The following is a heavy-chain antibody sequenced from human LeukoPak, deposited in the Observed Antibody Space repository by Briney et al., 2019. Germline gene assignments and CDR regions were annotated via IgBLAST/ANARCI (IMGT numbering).Heavy chain of an antibody. CDR3: ARAGVVPAAIHFDY. J-gene: IGHJ4*02. CDR2: INPNSGGT. D-gene: IGHD2-2*01. V-gene: IGHV1-2*02. Sequence: ASVKVSCKASGYTFTSYGISWVRQAPGQGLEWMGWINPNSGGTNYAQKFQGRVTMTRDTSISTAYMELSRLRSDDTAVYYCARAGVVPAAIHFDYWGQGTLVTVSS. CDR1: GYTFTSYG.